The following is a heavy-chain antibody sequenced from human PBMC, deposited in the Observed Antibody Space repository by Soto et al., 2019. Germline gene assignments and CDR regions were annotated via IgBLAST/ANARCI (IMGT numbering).Heavy chain of an antibody. CDR3: ARGIPGTGMLVFDY. D-gene: IGHD1-7*01. CDR2: TYYRSKWYN. CDR1: GDSVSSNSAA. Sequence: SQTLSLTCAISGDSVSSNSAAWNCIRQSPSRGLEWLGRTYYRSKWYNDYAVSVKSRITINPDTSKNQFSLQLNSVTPEDTAVYYCARGIPGTGMLVFDYWGQGTLVTVSS. V-gene: IGHV6-1*01. J-gene: IGHJ4*02.